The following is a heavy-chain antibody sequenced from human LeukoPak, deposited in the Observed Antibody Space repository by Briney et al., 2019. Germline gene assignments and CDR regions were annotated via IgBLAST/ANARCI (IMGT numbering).Heavy chain of an antibody. CDR2: IDNSGNK. Sequence: GGSLRLSCAASGFIFSTYEMNWVRQPPGGGLEWISYIDNSGNKYYADSVKGRFTISRDNAKNSLYLQMNSLRVEDTAVYYCATNNDWSFDYGGQGTLVTVSS. V-gene: IGHV3-48*03. CDR1: GFIFSTYE. J-gene: IGHJ4*02. D-gene: IGHD3-9*01. CDR3: ATNNDWSFDY.